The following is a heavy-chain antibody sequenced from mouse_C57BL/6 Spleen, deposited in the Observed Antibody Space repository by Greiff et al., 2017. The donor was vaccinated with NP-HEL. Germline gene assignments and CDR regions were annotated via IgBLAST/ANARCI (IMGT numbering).Heavy chain of an antibody. J-gene: IGHJ2*01. D-gene: IGHD2-12*01. V-gene: IGHV5-4*01. CDR3: ARLRGNYFDY. CDR2: ISDGGSYT. CDR1: GFTFSSYA. Sequence: EVQLQESGGGLVKPGGSLKLSCAASGFTFSSYAMSWVRQTPEKRLEWVATISDGGSYTYYPDNVKGRFTISRDNAKNNLYLQMSHLKSEDTAMYYCARLRGNYFDYWGQGTTLTVSS.